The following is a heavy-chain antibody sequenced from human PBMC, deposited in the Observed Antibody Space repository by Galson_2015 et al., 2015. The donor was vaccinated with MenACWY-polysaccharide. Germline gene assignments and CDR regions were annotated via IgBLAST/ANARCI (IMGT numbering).Heavy chain of an antibody. CDR3: AKRMTTVGAFDI. D-gene: IGHD4-23*01. V-gene: IGHV3-23*01. J-gene: IGHJ3*02. CDR2: ISGSGAST. Sequence: SLRLSCAASGFTFNSYTMSLVRQAPGKGPEWVSAISGSGASTYYADSVKGRFTISRDNSKNTLYLQMNSLRAEDTAVYYCAKRMTTVGAFDIWGHGTMVTVSS. CDR1: GFTFNSYT.